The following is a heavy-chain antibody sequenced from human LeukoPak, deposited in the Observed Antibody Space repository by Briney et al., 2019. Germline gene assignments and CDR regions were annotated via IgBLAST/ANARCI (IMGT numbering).Heavy chain of an antibody. CDR2: VYYSGST. D-gene: IGHD3-3*01. Sequence: SETLSLTCSVSGGSINTHYWSWIRQSPGKGLEWIGYVYYSGSTNYNPSLKSRVTISLDTSKIQFSLRLSSVTAADTAMYYCARIRSEYYYYNMDVWGQGTTVIVSS. CDR3: ARIRSEYYYYNMDV. CDR1: GGSINTHY. V-gene: IGHV4-59*11. J-gene: IGHJ6*02.